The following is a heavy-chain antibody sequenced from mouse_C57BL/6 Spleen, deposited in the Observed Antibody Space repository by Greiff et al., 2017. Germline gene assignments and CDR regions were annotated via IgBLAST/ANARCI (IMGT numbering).Heavy chain of an antibody. J-gene: IGHJ4*01. CDR1: GYAFSSYW. V-gene: IGHV1-80*01. Sequence: VQLQESGAELVKPGASVKISCKASGYAFSSYWMNWVKQRPGKGLEWIGQIYPGDGDTNYNGKFKGKATLTADKSSSTAYMQLSSLTSEDSAVYFSARTYYDYDEEGYYYAMDYWGQGTSVTVSS. CDR2: IYPGDGDT. D-gene: IGHD2-4*01. CDR3: ARTYYDYDEEGYYYAMDY.